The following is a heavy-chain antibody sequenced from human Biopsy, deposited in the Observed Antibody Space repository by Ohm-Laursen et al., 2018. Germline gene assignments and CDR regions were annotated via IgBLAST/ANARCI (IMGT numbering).Heavy chain of an antibody. J-gene: IGHJ3*02. CDR1: GASASSGRYY. CDR3: ARAPADQYAARNYYSSHAFDM. CDR2: FYSSGTT. V-gene: IGHV4-61*01. Sequence: GTLSLTCTVSGASASSGRYYWTWIRQPPRKPLEWIGYFYSSGTTRYNPSLESRLSISMDTSKNEVSLRLTSMTAADTAVYFCARAPADQYAARNYYSSHAFDMWGQGTKVTVSS. D-gene: IGHD3-10*01.